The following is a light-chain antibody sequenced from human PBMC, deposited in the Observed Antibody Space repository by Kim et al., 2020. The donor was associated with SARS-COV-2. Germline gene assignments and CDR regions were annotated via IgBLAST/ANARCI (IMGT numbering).Light chain of an antibody. CDR1: QCNSSY. J-gene: IGKJ4*01. V-gene: IGKV1-39*01. CDR2: ADS. Sequence: SASIVDRVANPCRGSQCNSSYLNWYHQDTWKAPELLIYADSVLQSGVPSRFSGIVTGTDFTLTLWSLLREDCAIYFCKQSYRSLTFCGGTKVDIK. CDR3: KQSYRSLT.